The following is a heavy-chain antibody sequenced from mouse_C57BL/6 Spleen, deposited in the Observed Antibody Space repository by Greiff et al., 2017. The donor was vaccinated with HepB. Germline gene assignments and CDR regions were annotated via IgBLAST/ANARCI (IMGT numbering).Heavy chain of an antibody. V-gene: IGHV1-64*01. Sequence: QVQLQQPGAELVKPGASVKLSCKASGYTFTSSWMHWVKQRPGQGLEWIGMIHPNSGSTNYNEKFKSKATLTVDKSSSTAYMQLSSLTSEDSAVYYCARSIYYGNTYAMDYWGQGTSVTVSS. CDR3: ARSIYYGNTYAMDY. J-gene: IGHJ4*01. CDR1: GYTFTSSW. CDR2: IHPNSGST. D-gene: IGHD2-1*01.